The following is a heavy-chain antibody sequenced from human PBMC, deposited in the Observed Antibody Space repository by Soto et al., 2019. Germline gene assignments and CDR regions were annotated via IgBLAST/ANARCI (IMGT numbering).Heavy chain of an antibody. J-gene: IGHJ6*03. Sequence: GASVKVSCKASGYTFTSYVISWVRHAPGQGLEWMGWISAYNGNTNYAQKLQGRVTMTTDTSTSTAYMELRSLRSDDTAVYYCAREYYDFWSGYNYYYYYMDVWGKGTTVTGSS. CDR1: GYTFTSYV. CDR2: ISAYNGNT. D-gene: IGHD3-3*01. CDR3: AREYYDFWSGYNYYYYYMDV. V-gene: IGHV1-18*01.